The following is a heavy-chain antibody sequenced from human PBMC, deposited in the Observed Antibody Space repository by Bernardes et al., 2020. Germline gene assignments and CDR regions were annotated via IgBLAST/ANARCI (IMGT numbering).Heavy chain of an antibody. V-gene: IGHV1-69*13. Sequence: SVKVSCKASGGTFSSYAISWVRQAPGQGLEWMGGIIPIFGTANYAQKFQGRVTITADESTSTAYMELSSLRSEDTAVYYCARGFYDFWSGTNPLYSYYYGMDVWGQGTTVTVSS. CDR3: ARGFYDFWSGTNPLYSYYYGMDV. D-gene: IGHD3-3*01. CDR1: GGTFSSYA. J-gene: IGHJ6*02. CDR2: IIPIFGTA.